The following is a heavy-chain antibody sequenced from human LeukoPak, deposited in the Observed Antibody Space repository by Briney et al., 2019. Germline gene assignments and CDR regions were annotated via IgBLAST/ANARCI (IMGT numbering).Heavy chain of an antibody. V-gene: IGHV4-38-2*02. J-gene: IGHJ6*02. Sequence: SETLSLTCTVSGYSISSGYYWGWIRQPPGKGLEWIGSIYHSGSTYYNPSLKSRVTISVDTSKNQFSLKLSSVTAADTAVYYCARKYGDWQGYGMDVWGQGTTVTVSS. D-gene: IGHD4-17*01. CDR3: ARKYGDWQGYGMDV. CDR2: IYHSGST. CDR1: GYSISSGYY.